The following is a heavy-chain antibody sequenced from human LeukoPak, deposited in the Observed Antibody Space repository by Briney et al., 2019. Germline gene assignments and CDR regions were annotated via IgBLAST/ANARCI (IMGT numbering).Heavy chain of an antibody. CDR2: INSDGSNT. Sequence: GGSLRLSCAASGFTFSSYWMHWVRQAPGKGLVWVSRINSDGSNTNYADSVKGRFTVSRDNAKNTLYLQMDSLRAEDTAVYYCARDHYYDMDVWGQGTTVTVSS. V-gene: IGHV3-74*01. CDR1: GFTFSSYW. CDR3: ARDHYYDMDV. J-gene: IGHJ6*02.